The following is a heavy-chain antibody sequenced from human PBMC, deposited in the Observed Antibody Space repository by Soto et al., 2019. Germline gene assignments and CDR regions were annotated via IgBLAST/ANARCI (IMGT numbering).Heavy chain of an antibody. CDR1: GYTFINHG. CDR3: ARDRKRWLQLPNDAFDI. D-gene: IGHD5-12*01. Sequence: ASVKVSCKASGYTFINHGISWVRQAPGQGLEWMGWISGNNGNTKYARKFQGRVTMTTDTSTSTAYMELSSLRSEDTAVYYCARDRKRWLQLPNDAFDIWGQGTMANVS. CDR2: ISGNNGNT. V-gene: IGHV1-18*01. J-gene: IGHJ3*02.